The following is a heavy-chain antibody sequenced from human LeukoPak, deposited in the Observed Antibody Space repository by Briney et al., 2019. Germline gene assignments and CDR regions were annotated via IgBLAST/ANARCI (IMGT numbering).Heavy chain of an antibody. J-gene: IGHJ5*02. CDR2: INHSGST. Sequence: PSETLSLTCAVYGGSFSGYYWSWIRQPPGKGLEWIGEINHSGSTNYNPSLKSRVTISADTSKNQFSLKLSSVTAADTAVYYCARGGVVVVTAPRRFDPWGQGTLVTVSS. CDR1: GGSFSGYY. V-gene: IGHV4-34*01. CDR3: ARGGVVVVTAPRRFDP. D-gene: IGHD2-21*02.